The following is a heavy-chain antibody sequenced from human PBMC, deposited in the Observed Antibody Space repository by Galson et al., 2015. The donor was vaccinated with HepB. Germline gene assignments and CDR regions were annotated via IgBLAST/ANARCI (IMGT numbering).Heavy chain of an antibody. CDR1: GFVFNNYG. D-gene: IGHD2-2*01. CDR2: ISYDGRNT. CDR3: AKDTCSTKSCYVDDY. V-gene: IGHV3-30*18. J-gene: IGHJ4*02. Sequence: SLRLSCAASGFVFNNYGIHWVRQAPGKGLEWLAVISYDGRNTYYADSVKGRFFGSRDSSRNTVYLQMNSLRVEDTALYFCAKDTCSTKSCYVDDYWGQGTLVTVSP.